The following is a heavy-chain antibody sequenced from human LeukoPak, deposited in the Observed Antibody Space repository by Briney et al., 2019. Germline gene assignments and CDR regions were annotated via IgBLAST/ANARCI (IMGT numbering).Heavy chain of an antibody. J-gene: IGHJ4*02. D-gene: IGHD6-13*01. Sequence: GGSLRLSCAASGFTFDDYAMHWVRQAPGKGLEWVSGISRNSGSIGYADSVKGRFTISGDNAKNSLYLQMNSLRAEDTALYYCAKDITYGIAAPDYWGQGTLVTVSS. CDR1: GFTFDDYA. CDR2: ISRNSGSI. V-gene: IGHV3-9*01. CDR3: AKDITYGIAAPDY.